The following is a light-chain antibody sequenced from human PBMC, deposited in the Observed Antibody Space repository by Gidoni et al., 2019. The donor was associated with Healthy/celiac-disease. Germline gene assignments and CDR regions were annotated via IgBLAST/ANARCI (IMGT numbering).Light chain of an antibody. J-gene: IGKJ2*01. CDR2: KAS. CDR1: QSISSW. CDR3: QQDNSYLYT. V-gene: IGKV1-5*03. Sequence: DIQMTQSPSTMSASVGDRVTITCRASQSISSWLAWYQQKPGKAPKLLIYKASSLESGVPSRFSGSGSGTEFTLTISSLQPDDFATYDCQQDNSYLYTVGQGTKLEIK.